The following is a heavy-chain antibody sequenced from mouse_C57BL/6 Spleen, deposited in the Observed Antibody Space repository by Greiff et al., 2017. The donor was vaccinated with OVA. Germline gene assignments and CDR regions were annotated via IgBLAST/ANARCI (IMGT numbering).Heavy chain of an antibody. CDR1: GYSITSGYY. CDR3: ARGFDYGSSLDY. CDR2: ISYDGSN. Sequence: EVKLQESGPGLVKPSQSLSLTCSVTGYSITSGYYWNWIRQFPGNKLEWMGYISYDGSNNYNPSLKNRISITRDTSKNQFFLKLNSVTTEDTATYYCARGFDYGSSLDYWGQGTTLTVSS. V-gene: IGHV3-6*01. D-gene: IGHD1-1*01. J-gene: IGHJ2*01.